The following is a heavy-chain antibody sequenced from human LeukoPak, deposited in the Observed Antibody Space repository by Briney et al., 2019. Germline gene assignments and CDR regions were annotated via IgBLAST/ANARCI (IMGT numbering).Heavy chain of an antibody. CDR3: ARHSPYSSSWYGRFDP. V-gene: IGHV4-59*08. D-gene: IGHD6-13*01. CDR1: GGSISSYY. Sequence: PSETLSLTCTVSGGSISSYYWSWIRQPPGKGLEWIGYIYYSGSTNYNPSLKSRVTISADTSKNQFSLKLSSVTAADTAVYYCARHSPYSSSWYGRFDPGGREPWSPSPQ. J-gene: IGHJ5*02. CDR2: IYYSGST.